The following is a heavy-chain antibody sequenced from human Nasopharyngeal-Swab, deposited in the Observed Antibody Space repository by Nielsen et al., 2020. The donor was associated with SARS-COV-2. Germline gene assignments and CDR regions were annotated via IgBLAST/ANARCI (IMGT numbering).Heavy chain of an antibody. CDR3: ARVQYYDSSGYYIQTFDY. V-gene: IGHV3-7*01. J-gene: IGHJ4*02. CDR1: GFTFSSYW. Sequence: GESLKISCAASGFTFSSYWMSWVRQAPGKGLEWVANIKQDGSEKYYVDSVKGRFTISRDNAKNSLYLQMNSLRAEDTALYYCARVQYYDSSGYYIQTFDYWGQGTLVTVSS. CDR2: IKQDGSEK. D-gene: IGHD3-22*01.